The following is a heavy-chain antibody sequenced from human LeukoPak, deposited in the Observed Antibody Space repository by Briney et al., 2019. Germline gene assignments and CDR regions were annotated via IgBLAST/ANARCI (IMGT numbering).Heavy chain of an antibody. J-gene: IGHJ4*02. CDR2: INHSGST. CDR1: GGSFSRYY. D-gene: IGHD3-22*01. Sequence: KPSETPSLTCAVYGGSFSRYYWSWIRQPPGKGLEWIGEINHSGSTNYNPSLKSRVTISVDTSKNQFSLKLSSVTAADTAVYYCARVGDSRVYYFDYWGQGTLVTVSS. V-gene: IGHV4-34*01. CDR3: ARVGDSRVYYFDY.